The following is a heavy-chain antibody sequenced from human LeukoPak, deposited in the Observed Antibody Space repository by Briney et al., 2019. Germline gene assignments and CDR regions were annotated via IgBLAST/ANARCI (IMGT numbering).Heavy chain of an antibody. V-gene: IGHV4-39*01. Sequence: PSETPSLTCTVSGGSISSSSYYWGWIRQPPGKGLEWIGSIYYSGSTYYNPSLKSRVTISVDTSKNQFSLKLSSVTAADTAVYYCARLDVVVTAEVDHWRQGTLVTVSS. CDR1: GGSISSSSYY. D-gene: IGHD2-21*02. J-gene: IGHJ4*02. CDR3: ARLDVVVTAEVDH. CDR2: IYYSGST.